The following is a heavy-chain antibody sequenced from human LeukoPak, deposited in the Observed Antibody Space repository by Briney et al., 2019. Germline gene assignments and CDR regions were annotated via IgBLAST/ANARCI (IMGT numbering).Heavy chain of an antibody. CDR3: AKSLNRAVAGPFDY. D-gene: IGHD6-19*01. CDR1: GFTFDDNA. J-gene: IGHJ4*02. V-gene: IGHV3-9*03. CDR2: ISWNSGSI. Sequence: PGGSLRLSCAASGFTFDDNAMHWVRQVPGKGLEWVSGISWNSGSIGYADSVKGRFTISRDNAKNSLYLQMNSLRTEDMALYYCAKSLNRAVAGPFDYWGQGTLVTVSS.